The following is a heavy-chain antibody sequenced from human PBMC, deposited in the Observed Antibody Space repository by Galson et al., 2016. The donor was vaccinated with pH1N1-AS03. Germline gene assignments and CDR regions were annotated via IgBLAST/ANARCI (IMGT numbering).Heavy chain of an antibody. V-gene: IGHV3-49*04. CDR1: GFNFGDYA. Sequence: SLRLSCAASGFNFGDYAMSWVRQAPGKGLEWVGFIRSRASSGTTEYAAYVKGRFTISTDNTKSIDYLQMNSLTIEDKGVYYCSRCDSTYYYGSGTYYNGKYYYYMDVWGKGTTVTVSS. J-gene: IGHJ6*03. CDR2: IRSRASSGTT. CDR3: SRCDSTYYYGSGTYYNGKYYYYMDV. D-gene: IGHD3-10*01.